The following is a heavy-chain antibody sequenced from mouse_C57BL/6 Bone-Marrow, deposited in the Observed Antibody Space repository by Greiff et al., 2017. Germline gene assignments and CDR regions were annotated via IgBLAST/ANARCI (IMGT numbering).Heavy chain of an antibody. CDR2: ISYSGST. CDR3: AREGYGYYDSYWYFDV. CDR1: GYSITSDY. Sequence: EVHLVESGPGLAKPSQTLSLTCSVTGYSITSDYWNWIRKFPGNKLAYMGYISYSGSTYYNPSLKSRISITRDTSKNQYYLQLKSVTTEDAATYYCAREGYGYYDSYWYFDVWGTGTTVTVSS. V-gene: IGHV3-8*01. D-gene: IGHD2-3*01. J-gene: IGHJ1*03.